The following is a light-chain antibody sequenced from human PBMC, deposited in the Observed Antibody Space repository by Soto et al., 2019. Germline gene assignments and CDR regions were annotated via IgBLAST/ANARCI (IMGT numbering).Light chain of an antibody. J-gene: IGLJ2*01. CDR2: GNS. CDR1: SSNIGAGYD. V-gene: IGLV1-40*01. Sequence: QSVLTQPPSVSGAPGQRVTISCTGSSSNIGAGYDVHWYQQLPGTAPKLLIYGNSNRPSGVPDRFPGSKSGTSASLAITGLQAEGEADYYCQSYDSSLSGSVFGGGTKLTVL. CDR3: QSYDSSLSGSV.